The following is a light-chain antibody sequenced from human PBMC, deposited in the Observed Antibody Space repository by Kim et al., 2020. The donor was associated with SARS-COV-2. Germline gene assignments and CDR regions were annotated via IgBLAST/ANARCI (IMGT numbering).Light chain of an antibody. J-gene: IGKJ4*01. CDR2: DAS. CDR3: HQYHNWPPVT. Sequence: EVVVTQFPAILSMSLGERVSLSCRASQSVGIKLAWSQQKPGQPPRLLIYDASTRATGVPARFRGSGSGTDFTLTISSLQSEDFAVYYCHQYHNWPPVTFGGGTKVDIK. CDR1: QSVGIK. V-gene: IGKV3-15*01.